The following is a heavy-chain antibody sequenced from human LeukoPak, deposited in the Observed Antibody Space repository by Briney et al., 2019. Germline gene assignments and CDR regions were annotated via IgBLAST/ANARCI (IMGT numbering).Heavy chain of an antibody. CDR3: AREYGGGYSYGYYY. V-gene: IGHV1-69*04. Sequence: GSSVKVSCKASGGTFSSYAISWVRQAPGQGLEWVGRVIPTLGIANYAQSFQGRATITADKSTGTAYMQLSSLRSEDTAVYYCAREYGGGYSYGYYYWGQGTLVSVSS. CDR1: GGTFSSYA. D-gene: IGHD5-18*01. J-gene: IGHJ4*02. CDR2: VIPTLGIA.